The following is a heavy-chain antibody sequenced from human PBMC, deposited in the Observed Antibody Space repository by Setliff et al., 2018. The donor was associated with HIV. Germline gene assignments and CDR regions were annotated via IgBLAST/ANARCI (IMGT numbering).Heavy chain of an antibody. Sequence: GGSLRLSCAASGFTFSTYAMGWVRQAPGKGLEWVSTVGAVGGPTHYAESVKGRFTISKDNSKNTLYLQMSSLRDEDTAVYYCAKVLEFGIDAFDIWGQGTMVTVSS. D-gene: IGHD3-10*01. V-gene: IGHV3-23*01. J-gene: IGHJ3*02. CDR3: AKVLEFGIDAFDI. CDR1: GFTFSTYA. CDR2: VGAVGGPT.